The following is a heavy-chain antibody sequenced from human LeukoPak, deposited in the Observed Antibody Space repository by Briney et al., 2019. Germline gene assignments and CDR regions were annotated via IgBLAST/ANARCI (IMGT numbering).Heavy chain of an antibody. J-gene: IGHJ4*02. D-gene: IGHD3-3*01. CDR1: GGSIISRNYY. CDR2: IYQSGSGSS. Sequence: SETLSLTCSLSGGSIISRNYYWGWIRQPPGKGLEWIGSIYQSGSGSSYYNPSLKSRVTIFGDTSKNQFFLRLSSVTAADTAVYYCASTLRFLPYRRFDYWGQGTLVTVPS. CDR3: ASTLRFLPYRRFDY. V-gene: IGHV4-39*01.